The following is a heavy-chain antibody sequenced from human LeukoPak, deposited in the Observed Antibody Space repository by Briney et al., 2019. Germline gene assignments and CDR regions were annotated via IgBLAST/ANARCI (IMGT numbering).Heavy chain of an antibody. V-gene: IGHV3-7*03. D-gene: IGHD6-13*01. CDR3: AKGHSGSSWMMTFDY. CDR1: GFTFSSYW. J-gene: IGHJ4*02. CDR2: IKQDGSEK. Sequence: GGSLRLSCAASGFTFSSYWMSWVRQAPGKGLEWVANIKQDGSEKYYVDSVKGRFTISRDNAKNSLYLQMNSLRAEDTAVYYCAKGHSGSSWMMTFDYWGQGTLVTVSS.